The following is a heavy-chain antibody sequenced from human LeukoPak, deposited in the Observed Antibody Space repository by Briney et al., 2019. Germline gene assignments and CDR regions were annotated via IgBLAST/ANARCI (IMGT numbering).Heavy chain of an antibody. V-gene: IGHV4-61*01. D-gene: IGHD1-1*01. Sequence: SETLSLTCTVSGGSVSSGSYYWSWIRQPPGKGLEWIGYIYYSGSADYNPALKSRVTISVDTSKNQISLKLSSVTAADTAVYYCARDKVPGDYWGQGTLVTVSS. CDR3: ARDKVPGDY. J-gene: IGHJ4*02. CDR1: GGSVSSGSYY. CDR2: IYYSGSA.